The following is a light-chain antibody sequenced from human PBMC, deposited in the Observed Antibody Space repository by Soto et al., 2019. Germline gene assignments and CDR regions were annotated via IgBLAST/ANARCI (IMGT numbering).Light chain of an antibody. V-gene: IGKV3-20*01. J-gene: IGKJ3*01. CDR1: QSVRSSY. CDR3: QQYGSSPRFT. CDR2: GAS. Sequence: EIVLTQSTGTLSLSPGERATLACRASQSVRSSYLAWYQQKPGQAPRLLIYGASTRATGIPDRFSGSGSGIDFTLTISRLEPEDFAVYYCQQYGSSPRFTFGPGTNVDIK.